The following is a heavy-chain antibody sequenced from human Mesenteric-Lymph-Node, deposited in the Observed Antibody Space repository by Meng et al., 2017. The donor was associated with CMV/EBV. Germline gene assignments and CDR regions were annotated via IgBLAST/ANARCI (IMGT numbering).Heavy chain of an antibody. CDR2: ISSSGSTI. D-gene: IGHD5-24*01. V-gene: IGHV3-11*04. CDR3: ARERRERWLQYPHDAFDI. CDR1: GFTFSDYY. J-gene: IGHJ3*02. Sequence: GSLKISCAASGFTFSDYYMSWIRQAPGKGLEWVSYISSSGSTIYYADSVKGRFTISRDNAKNSLYLQMNSLRAEDTAVYYCARERRERWLQYPHDAFDIWGQGTMVTVSS.